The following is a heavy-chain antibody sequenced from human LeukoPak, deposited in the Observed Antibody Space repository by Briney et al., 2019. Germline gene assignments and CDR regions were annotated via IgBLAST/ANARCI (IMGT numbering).Heavy chain of an antibody. V-gene: IGHV3-30*02. CDR3: AKEHWETNWFDP. J-gene: IGHJ5*02. CDR1: GFTFSSYG. D-gene: IGHD1-26*01. CDR2: IRYDGSNK. Sequence: PGGSLRLSCAASGFTFSSYGMHWVRQAPGKGLEWVAFIRYDGSNKYYADSVKGRFTISRDNSKNTLYLQMNSLRAEDTAVYYCAKEHWETNWFDPWGQGTLVTVSS.